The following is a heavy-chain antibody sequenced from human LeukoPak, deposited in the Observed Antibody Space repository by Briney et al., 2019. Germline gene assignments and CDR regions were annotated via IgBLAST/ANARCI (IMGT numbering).Heavy chain of an antibody. V-gene: IGHV5-51*01. CDR2: IYPGNSDT. CDR3: AGQLERLLADSFDI. Sequence: GEALKIPCWGSGYSFTSYWIGWVGQLPGKGLEWRGLIYPGNSDTRYSPSFQGQVTISADKSISTAYLQWSSLKASDTAMYYCAGQLERLLADSFDIWGQGTMVTVSS. J-gene: IGHJ3*02. D-gene: IGHD1-1*01. CDR1: GYSFTSYW.